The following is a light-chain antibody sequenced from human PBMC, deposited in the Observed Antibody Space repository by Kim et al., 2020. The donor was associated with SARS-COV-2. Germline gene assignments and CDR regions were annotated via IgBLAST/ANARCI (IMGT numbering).Light chain of an antibody. J-gene: IGKJ4*01. CDR1: QSVSSS. Sequence: EIVMTQSPATLSVSPGERVTLSCRASQSVSSSLAWYQQKPGQAPRLVIYGISTRATGIPAGFSGSGSGTEFTLTISSLQPEDFAVYYFQQYKNWPLTFGGGTKVDIK. CDR2: GIS. CDR3: QQYKNWPLT. V-gene: IGKV3-15*01.